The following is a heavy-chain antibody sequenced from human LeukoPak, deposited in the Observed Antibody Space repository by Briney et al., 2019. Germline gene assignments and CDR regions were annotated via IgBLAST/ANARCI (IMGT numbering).Heavy chain of an antibody. CDR1: EFTFSRYG. Sequence: GGSLRLSCEGSEFTFSRYGMHWVRQAPGKGLEWVAYIRYDGSNKYYADSVKGRFTISRDNAKNSLYLQMNSLRAEDTAVYYCARAAAAGIGFFDIWGQGTMVTVSS. CDR3: ARAAAAGIGFFDI. D-gene: IGHD6-13*01. J-gene: IGHJ3*02. V-gene: IGHV3-30*02. CDR2: IRYDGSNK.